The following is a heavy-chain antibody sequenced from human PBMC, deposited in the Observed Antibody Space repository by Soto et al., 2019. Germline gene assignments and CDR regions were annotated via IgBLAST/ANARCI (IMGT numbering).Heavy chain of an antibody. CDR1: GYILTGYS. J-gene: IGHJ6*02. CDR3: ARGYGSSPNMELRFGMDV. Sequence: QVYLVQSGAEVRRPGASVKVSCTAFGYILTGYSLHWGRQAPGQGLEWMGWIDPNSGATNSAERFHGRVSTTMDTSIGAAYLELSSLRSDDTAVYYCARGYGSSPNMELRFGMDVWGQGTTISVSS. CDR2: IDPNSGAT. D-gene: IGHD5-18*01. V-gene: IGHV1-2*02.